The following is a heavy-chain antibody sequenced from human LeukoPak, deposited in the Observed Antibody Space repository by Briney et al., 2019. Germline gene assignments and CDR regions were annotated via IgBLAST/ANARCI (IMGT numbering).Heavy chain of an antibody. J-gene: IGHJ4*02. CDR1: GFTFSSYA. Sequence: PGGSLRLSCAASGFTFSSYAMSWVRQAPGKGLEWVSAISGSGGSTYYADSVKGRFTISRDNSKNTLYLQMNSLRAEDTAVYYCAHLNYYDSSGYPAPYYFDYWGQGTLVTVSS. D-gene: IGHD3-22*01. CDR2: ISGSGGST. V-gene: IGHV3-23*01. CDR3: AHLNYYDSSGYPAPYYFDY.